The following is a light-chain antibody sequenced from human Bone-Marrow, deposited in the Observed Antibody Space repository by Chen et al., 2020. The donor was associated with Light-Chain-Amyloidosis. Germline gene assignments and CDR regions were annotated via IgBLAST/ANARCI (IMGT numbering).Light chain of an antibody. CDR1: DIESKS. CDR2: DDS. CDR3: QVWDSGSNHWM. V-gene: IGLV3-21*02. Sequence: SFVLTQPPSASVTPGQTAWITCGGDDIESKSVHWYQQKPGQAPVLVVYDDSERPSGIPGRFSGFDSGNTATVTISRVEAGDEADYYCQVWDSGSNHWMFGGGTKLTVL. J-gene: IGLJ3*02.